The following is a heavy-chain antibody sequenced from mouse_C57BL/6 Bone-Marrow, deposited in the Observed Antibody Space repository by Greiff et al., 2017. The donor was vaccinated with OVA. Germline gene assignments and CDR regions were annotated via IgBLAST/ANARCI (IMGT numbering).Heavy chain of an antibody. CDR2: ISNGGGST. J-gene: IGHJ3*01. Sequence: EVKLQESGGGLVQPGGSLKLSCAASGFTFSDYYMYWVRQTPEKRLEWVAYISNGGGSTYYPDTVKGRFTISRDNAKNTLYLQMSRLKSEDTAMYYCARDYYGSSGFAYWGQGTLVTVSA. V-gene: IGHV5-12*01. CDR3: ARDYYGSSGFAY. CDR1: GFTFSDYY. D-gene: IGHD1-1*01.